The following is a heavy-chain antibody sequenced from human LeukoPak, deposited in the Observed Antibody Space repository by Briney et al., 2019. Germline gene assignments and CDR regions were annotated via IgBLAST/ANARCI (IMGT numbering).Heavy chain of an antibody. CDR2: IKQDGSEK. CDR3: AREGSGYSYGYNVDY. V-gene: IGHV3-7*03. J-gene: IGHJ4*02. Sequence: GGSLRLSCAASGLTFSSYWMSWVRQAPGKGLEWVANIKQDGSEKYYVDSVKGRFTISRDNAKNSLYLQMNSLRAEDTAVYYCAREGSGYSYGYNVDYWGQGTLVTVSS. CDR1: GLTFSSYW. D-gene: IGHD5-18*01.